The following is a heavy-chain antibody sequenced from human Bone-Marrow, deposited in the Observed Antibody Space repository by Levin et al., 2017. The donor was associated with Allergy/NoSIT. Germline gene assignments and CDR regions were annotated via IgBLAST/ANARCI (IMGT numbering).Heavy chain of an antibody. J-gene: IGHJ6*03. Sequence: GESLKISCAASGFTFGIHGMHWIRQAPGKGLEWVAVIWFDGNDKYYADSVKGRFTISRDNSQSTLSLQMDSLTAEDTAVYFCARQPLITSSLYYYMDVWGKGTTVTVSS. CDR3: ARQPLITSSLYYYMDV. V-gene: IGHV3-33*01. D-gene: IGHD6-25*01. CDR1: GFTFGIHG. CDR2: IWFDGNDK.